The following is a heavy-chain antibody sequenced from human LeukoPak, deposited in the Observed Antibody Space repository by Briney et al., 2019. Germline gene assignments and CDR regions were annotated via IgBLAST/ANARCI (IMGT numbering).Heavy chain of an antibody. CDR1: GGTFSSYA. J-gene: IGHJ5*02. CDR2: IIPIFGTA. CDR3: AREGDYYDSSGYYWFDP. Sequence: ASVKVSCKASGGTFSSYAISWVRQAPGQGLEWMGGIIPIFGTANYAQKFQGRVTITADESTSTAYMELSSLRSEDTAVYYCAREGDYYDSSGYYWFDPWGQGTLVTVSS. V-gene: IGHV1-69*13. D-gene: IGHD3-22*01.